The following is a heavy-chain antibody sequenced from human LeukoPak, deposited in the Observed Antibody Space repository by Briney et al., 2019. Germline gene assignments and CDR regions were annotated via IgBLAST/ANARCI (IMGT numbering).Heavy chain of an antibody. Sequence: SVKVSCKASGGTFSSYAISWVRQAPGQGLEWMGRIIPIFGTANYAQKFQGRVTITTDESTSTAYMELSSLRSEDTAVYYCARDSFPGVTMVVTTGDYWGQGTLVTVSS. D-gene: IGHD4-23*01. CDR3: ARDSFPGVTMVVTTGDY. CDR1: GGTFSSYA. V-gene: IGHV1-69*05. CDR2: IIPIFGTA. J-gene: IGHJ4*02.